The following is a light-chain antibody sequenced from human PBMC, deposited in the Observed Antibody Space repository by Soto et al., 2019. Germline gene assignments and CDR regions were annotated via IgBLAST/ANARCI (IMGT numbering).Light chain of an antibody. V-gene: IGKV3-15*01. CDR1: QSVSSN. Sequence: EIVMTQSPATLSVSPGERATLSCRASQSVSSNLAWYQQKPGQAPRLLIYCASTRATGIPARFSGSGSGTKFTLTISSLQSEDFAVYYCQQYNNWPPWTFGQGTKVEIK. CDR3: QQYNNWPPWT. CDR2: CAS. J-gene: IGKJ1*01.